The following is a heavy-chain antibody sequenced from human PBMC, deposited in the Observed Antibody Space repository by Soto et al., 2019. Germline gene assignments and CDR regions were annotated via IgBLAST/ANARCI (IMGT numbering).Heavy chain of an antibody. V-gene: IGHV1-3*01. D-gene: IGHD3-22*01. CDR2: INAGNGNT. CDR3: ARDHGYYDSSGYYSGAYAFDI. Sequence: ASVKVSCKASGYTFTSYAMHWVRQAPGQRLEWMGWINAGNGNTKYSQKLQGRVTITRDTSASTAYMELSSLRSEDTAVYYCARDHGYYDSSGYYSGAYAFDIWGQGTMVTVS. J-gene: IGHJ3*02. CDR1: GYTFTSYA.